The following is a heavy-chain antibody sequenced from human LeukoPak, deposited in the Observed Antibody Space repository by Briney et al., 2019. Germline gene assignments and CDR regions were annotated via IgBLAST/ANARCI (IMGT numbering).Heavy chain of an antibody. CDR1: GGSISSGGYY. D-gene: IGHD3-10*01. V-gene: IGHV4-31*03. Sequence: TSQTLSLTCTVSGGSISSGGYYWSWIRQHPGKGLEWIGYIYYSGSTYYNPSLKSRVTISVDTSKNQFSLKLSSVTAADTAVYYCAREEDGLYYGSNWFDPWGQGTLVTVSS. CDR2: IYYSGST. CDR3: AREEDGLYYGSNWFDP. J-gene: IGHJ5*02.